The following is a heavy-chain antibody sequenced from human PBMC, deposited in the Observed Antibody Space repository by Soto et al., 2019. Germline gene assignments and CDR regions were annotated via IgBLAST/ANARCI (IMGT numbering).Heavy chain of an antibody. V-gene: IGHV4-31*03. CDR1: GAALNSGNYY. J-gene: IGHJ5*02. Sequence: SETLSLTCSVSGAALNSGNYYWSWIRQVPGKGLEWIGHIYVTGAVDYNPSLRDRITISQDTSERQFSLNLGLVTAADTAVYYCARLRIATNNYKWFDPWGQGTLVTVSS. CDR2: IYVTGAV. CDR3: ARLRIATNNYKWFDP. D-gene: IGHD2-21*01.